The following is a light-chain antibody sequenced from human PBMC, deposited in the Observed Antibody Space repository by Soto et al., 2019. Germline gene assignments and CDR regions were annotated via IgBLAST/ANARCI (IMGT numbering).Light chain of an antibody. Sequence: DIQMTQSPSTLSASVGDRVTITCRASQSIRSWLAWYQQKPGKAPKLLIYKASSLESGVPSRFSGSGSGTEFTLTISSLQPDDFATYYCQQYNSYPWTFCQGTKVEIK. V-gene: IGKV1-5*03. CDR2: KAS. J-gene: IGKJ1*01. CDR1: QSIRSW. CDR3: QQYNSYPWT.